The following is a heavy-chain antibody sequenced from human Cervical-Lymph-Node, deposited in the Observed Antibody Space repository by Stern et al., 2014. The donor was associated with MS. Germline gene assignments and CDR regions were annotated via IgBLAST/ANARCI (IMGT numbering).Heavy chain of an antibody. CDR2: INPTGDNA. D-gene: IGHD4-17*01. J-gene: IGHJ4*02. CDR1: GYSFTTYY. Sequence: VQLVESGAEVKQPGASVKVPCKASGYSFTTYYVQWVRQAPGQGLEWMGTINPTGDNADYAQKFQGRATMTRDTSTSTVHMELTSLRSDDTAVYYCATSVTTLSQFDYWGQGTLVTVSS. V-gene: IGHV1-46*01. CDR3: ATSVTTLSQFDY.